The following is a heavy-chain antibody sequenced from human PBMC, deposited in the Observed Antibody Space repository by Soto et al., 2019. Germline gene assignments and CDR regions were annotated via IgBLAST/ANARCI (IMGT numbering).Heavy chain of an antibody. D-gene: IGHD3-3*01. J-gene: IGHJ6*02. Sequence: EEQLVESGGGLVQPGGSLRLSCAASGFTFSNYWMHWVRQAPGKGLVWVSRINSDASRISYADSVKGRFTISRDNAKNRLYLQMNSGRVEDTAVYYCARVPRYEMDVWGQGTTVTVS. V-gene: IGHV3-74*01. CDR2: INSDASRI. CDR3: ARVPRYEMDV. CDR1: GFTFSNYW.